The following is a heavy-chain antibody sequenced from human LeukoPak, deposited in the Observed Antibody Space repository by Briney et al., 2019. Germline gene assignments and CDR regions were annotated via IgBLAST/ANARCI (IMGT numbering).Heavy chain of an antibody. CDR3: AREAKYYYDSSGYSNDY. J-gene: IGHJ4*02. CDR1: GGSISSSSYY. V-gene: IGHV4-39*07. CDR2: IYYSGST. D-gene: IGHD3-22*01. Sequence: SETLSLTCTVSGGSISSSSYYWGWIRQPPGKGLEWIGSIYYSGSTYYNPSLKSRVTISVDTSKNQFSLKLSSVTAADTAVYYCAREAKYYYDSSGYSNDYWGQGTLVTVSS.